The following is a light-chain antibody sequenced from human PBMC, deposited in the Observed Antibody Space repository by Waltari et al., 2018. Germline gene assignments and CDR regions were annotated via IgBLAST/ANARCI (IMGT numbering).Light chain of an antibody. V-gene: IGKV1-9*01. CDR2: AAS. CDR1: HDLTSS. CDR3: QQLNNHPPLT. J-gene: IGKJ4*01. Sequence: DIQLTQSPSFLSASVGDRVTIPCRASHDLTSSLAWSQQKPGKAPNLLIYAASTLQSPVPSRFSGSGSETEFTLTIRSLQPDDFATSFCQQLNNHPPLTFGGGTKVDIK.